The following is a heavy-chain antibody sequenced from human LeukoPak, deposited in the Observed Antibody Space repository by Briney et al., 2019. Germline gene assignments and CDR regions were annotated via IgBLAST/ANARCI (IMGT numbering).Heavy chain of an antibody. CDR3: AKDHYWSIDY. D-gene: IGHD3-3*01. V-gene: IGHV3-74*01. Sequence: GGSLRLSCAASGFDFSSNWMHWVRHAPGQGLVWVSRIKGDGISTNYADSVKGRFTISRDIAMNTLYLQMNSLRAEDTGVYYCAKDHYWSIDYWGRGTLVTVSS. J-gene: IGHJ4*02. CDR2: IKGDGIST. CDR1: GFDFSSNW.